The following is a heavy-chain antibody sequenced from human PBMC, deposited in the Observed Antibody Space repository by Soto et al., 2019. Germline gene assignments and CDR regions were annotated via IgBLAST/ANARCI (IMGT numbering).Heavy chain of an antibody. J-gene: IGHJ6*02. CDR1: GGTFSSYA. Sequence: SVKVSCKASGGTFSSYAISWVRQAPGQGLEWMGGIIPIFGTANYAQKFQGRVTITADKSASTAYMELSSLRSEDTAVYYCSGYCSSTSCFYYYYYGMDVWGQGTTVTVSS. D-gene: IGHD2-2*01. CDR3: SGYCSSTSCFYYYYYGMDV. CDR2: IIPIFGTA. V-gene: IGHV1-69*06.